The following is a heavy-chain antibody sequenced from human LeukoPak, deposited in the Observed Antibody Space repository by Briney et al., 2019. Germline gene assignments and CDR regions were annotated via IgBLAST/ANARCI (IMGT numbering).Heavy chain of an antibody. V-gene: IGHV4-59*12. D-gene: IGHD3-10*01. CDR3: ARGPPYYYGSGSSGYYYYYYMDV. CDR2: IYYSGST. CDR1: GGSISNYY. Sequence: PSETLSLTCTVSGGSISNYYWSWIRQPPGKGLEWIGYIYYSGSTYYNPSLKSRVTISVDTSKNQFSLKLSSVTAADTAVYYCARGPPYYYGSGSSGYYYYYYMDVWGKGTTVTVSS. J-gene: IGHJ6*03.